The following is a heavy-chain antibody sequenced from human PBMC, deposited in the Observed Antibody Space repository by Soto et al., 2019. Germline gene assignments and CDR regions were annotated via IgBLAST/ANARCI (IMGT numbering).Heavy chain of an antibody. CDR3: ARDRVGYYYDSSGYYLRPSDDAFDI. D-gene: IGHD3-22*01. CDR1: GFTFDDYA. V-gene: IGHV3-9*01. CDR2: LTWNGEVL. Sequence: PGGSLRLSCVASGFTFDDYAIHWVRQTPGKGLEWVSGLTWNGEVLGYADSVKGRFTISRDNAKNSLYLEMNSLRPEDTAVYYCARDRVGYYYDSSGYYLRPSDDAFDIWGQGTMVTVSS. J-gene: IGHJ3*02.